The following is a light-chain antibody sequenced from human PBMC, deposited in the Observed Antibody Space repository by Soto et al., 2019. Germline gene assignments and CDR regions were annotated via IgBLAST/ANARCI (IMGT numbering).Light chain of an antibody. CDR3: CSYAGSYSYV. Sequence: QSVLTRPRSVSGSPGQSVTISCTGTSSDVGGYNYVSWYQEQPGKAPKLMIYDVSKRPSGVPDRFSGSKSGNTASLTISGLQAEDEADYYCCSYAGSYSYVFGTGTKVT. V-gene: IGLV2-11*01. CDR1: SSDVGGYNY. CDR2: DVS. J-gene: IGLJ1*01.